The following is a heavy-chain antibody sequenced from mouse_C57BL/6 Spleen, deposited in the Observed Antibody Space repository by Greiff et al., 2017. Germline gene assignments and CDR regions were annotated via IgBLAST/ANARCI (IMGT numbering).Heavy chain of an antibody. Sequence: LVESGAELVKPGASVKISCKASGYAFSSYWMNWVKQRPGKGLEWIGQIYPGDGDTNYNGKFKGKATLTADKSSSTAYMQLSSLTSEDSAVYFCARRSYYYGSSHWYFDVWGTGTTVTVSS. J-gene: IGHJ1*03. CDR3: ARRSYYYGSSHWYFDV. CDR2: IYPGDGDT. CDR1: GYAFSSYW. D-gene: IGHD1-1*01. V-gene: IGHV1-80*01.